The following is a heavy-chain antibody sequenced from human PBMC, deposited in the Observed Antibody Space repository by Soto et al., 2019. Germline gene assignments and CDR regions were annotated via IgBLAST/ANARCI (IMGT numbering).Heavy chain of an antibody. V-gene: IGHV1-18*01. Sequence: ASVKVSCKASGYTFTSYGISWVRQAPGQGLEWMGWINAYNGNTNYAQKNQGRVNMTKDTSTSTAYMELRSLRSDYTAVYYFARGGSVAATLSAFDIWGQGTMVTVSS. CDR2: INAYNGNT. CDR1: GYTFTSYG. D-gene: IGHD2-15*01. J-gene: IGHJ3*02. CDR3: ARGGSVAATLSAFDI.